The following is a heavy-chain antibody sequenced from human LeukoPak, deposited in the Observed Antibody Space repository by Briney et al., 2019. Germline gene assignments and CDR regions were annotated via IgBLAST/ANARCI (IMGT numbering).Heavy chain of an antibody. Sequence: PSQTLSLTCTVSGGSISSYYWSWIRQPAGKGLEWIGRIYTSGSTNYNPSLKSRVTMSVDTSKNQFSLKLSSVTAADTAVYYCARYRVELRRGYNWFDPWGQGTLVTVSS. V-gene: IGHV4-4*07. D-gene: IGHD1-7*01. CDR3: ARYRVELRRGYNWFDP. CDR2: IYTSGST. J-gene: IGHJ5*02. CDR1: GGSISSYY.